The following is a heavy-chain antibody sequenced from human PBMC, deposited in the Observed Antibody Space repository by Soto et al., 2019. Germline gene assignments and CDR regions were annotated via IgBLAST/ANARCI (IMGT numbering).Heavy chain of an antibody. CDR1: GGSISSSSYY. Sequence: QLQLQESGPGLVKPSETLSLTCTVSGGSISSSSYYWGWIRQPPGKGLEWIGSIYYSGSTHYNPSLKSRVTISVDTSKNQFSLKLSSVTAADTAVYYCAGRTVTTPNWFDPWGQGTLVTVYS. V-gene: IGHV4-39*01. J-gene: IGHJ5*02. D-gene: IGHD4-4*01. CDR3: AGRTVTTPNWFDP. CDR2: IYYSGST.